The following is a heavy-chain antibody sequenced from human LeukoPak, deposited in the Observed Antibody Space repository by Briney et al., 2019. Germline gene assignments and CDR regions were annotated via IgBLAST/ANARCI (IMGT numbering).Heavy chain of an antibody. CDR1: GFTFSRYV. V-gene: IGHV3-30*04. Sequence: PGGSLRLSCVASGFTFSRYVIHWVRQAPGKGLEWVAVISKDGSDEYYADSVKGRFTVSRDPSKNSLYLQMNNLRGEDMAVYYCARAAPVRGVTFFDYWGQGTLITVSS. CDR3: ARAAPVRGVTFFDY. D-gene: IGHD3-10*01. J-gene: IGHJ4*02. CDR2: ISKDGSDE.